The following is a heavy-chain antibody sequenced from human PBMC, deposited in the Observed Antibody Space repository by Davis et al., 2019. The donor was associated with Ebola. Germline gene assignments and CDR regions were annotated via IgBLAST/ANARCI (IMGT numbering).Heavy chain of an antibody. CDR3: ARDRASGRGNWFDP. Sequence: GESLKISCAASGFTFSSYSMNWVRQAPGKGLEWVSYISSSSSTIYYADSVKGRFTISRDNAKNSLYLQMNSLRDEDTAVYYCARDRASGRGNWFDPWGQGTLVTVSS. J-gene: IGHJ5*02. CDR2: ISSSSSTI. V-gene: IGHV3-48*02. D-gene: IGHD3-10*01. CDR1: GFTFSSYS.